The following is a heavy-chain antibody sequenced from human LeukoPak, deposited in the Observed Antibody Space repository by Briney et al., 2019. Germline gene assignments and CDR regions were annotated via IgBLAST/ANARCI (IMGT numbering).Heavy chain of an antibody. CDR1: GFTFSSYA. V-gene: IGHV3-64*01. CDR3: AREYCSGGVCQYYFDY. CDR2: ITSNGNSP. J-gene: IGHJ4*02. D-gene: IGHD2-8*02. Sequence: PGGSLRLSCAASGFTFSSYAMHWVRQAPGQGLEYVSAITSNGNSPYYANSVRGRFTISRDNSKNTLYLQMGSLRVEDMAVYYCAREYCSGGVCQYYFDYWGQGTLVTVSS.